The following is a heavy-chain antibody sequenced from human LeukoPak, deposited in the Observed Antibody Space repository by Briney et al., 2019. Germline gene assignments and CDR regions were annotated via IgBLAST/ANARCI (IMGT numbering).Heavy chain of an antibody. CDR3: ARGARLGEFFDY. D-gene: IGHD3-16*01. Sequence: SVKVSCKASGGTFSSYAISWVRQAPGQGLEWMGGIIPIFGTAKYAQKFQGRVTITADKSTSTAYMELSSLRSEYTAVYYCARGARLGEFFDYWGQGILVTVSS. CDR2: IIPIFGTA. J-gene: IGHJ4*02. CDR1: GGTFSSYA. V-gene: IGHV1-69*06.